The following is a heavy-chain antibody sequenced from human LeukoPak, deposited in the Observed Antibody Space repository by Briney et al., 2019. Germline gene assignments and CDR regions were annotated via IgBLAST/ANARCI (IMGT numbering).Heavy chain of an antibody. CDR3: AKDYDFWSGYYLGGYFDY. J-gene: IGHJ4*02. D-gene: IGHD3-3*01. Sequence: PGGSLRLSCAASGFTVSSNYMSWVRQAPGKGLEWVSVIYSGGSTYYADSVKGRFTISRDNSKNTLYLQMNSLRAEDTAVYYCAKDYDFWSGYYLGGYFDYWGQGTLVTVSS. V-gene: IGHV3-53*05. CDR1: GFTVSSNY. CDR2: IYSGGST.